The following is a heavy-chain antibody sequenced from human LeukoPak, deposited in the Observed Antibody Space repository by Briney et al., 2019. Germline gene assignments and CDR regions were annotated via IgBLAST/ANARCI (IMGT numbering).Heavy chain of an antibody. CDR2: IYYSGST. CDR3: AREMGYYDSSGPNYFDY. Sequence: SQTLSLTCTVSGGSISSGDYYWSWIRQPPGKGLEWIGYIYYSGSTYYNPSLKSRVTISVDTSKNQFPLKLSSVTAADTAVYYCAREMGYYDSSGPNYFDYWGQGTLVTVSS. CDR1: GGSISSGDYY. V-gene: IGHV4-30-4*08. D-gene: IGHD3-22*01. J-gene: IGHJ4*02.